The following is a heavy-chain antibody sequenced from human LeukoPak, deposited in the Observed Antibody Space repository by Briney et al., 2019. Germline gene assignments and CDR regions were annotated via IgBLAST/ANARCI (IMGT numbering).Heavy chain of an antibody. V-gene: IGHV1-69*13. CDR2: IIPISGTT. CDR3: ARGPLYPHFFDY. D-gene: IGHD2-2*02. CDR1: GGTFSSYA. Sequence: GSSVKVSCKACGGTFSSYALNWVRQAPRLGLEWMGGIIPISGTTNYAQNFQGRLTIIADESTRTAYMELRSLKSEDTAVYYCARGPLYPHFFDYWGQGTLVTVSS. J-gene: IGHJ4*02.